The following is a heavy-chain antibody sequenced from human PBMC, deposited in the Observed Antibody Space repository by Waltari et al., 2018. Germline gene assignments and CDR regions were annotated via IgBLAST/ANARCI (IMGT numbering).Heavy chain of an antibody. CDR1: GLAVRTSF. J-gene: IGHJ3*02. CDR2: IFSGDTT. V-gene: IGHV3-66*01. CDR3: ARVARGTLYDAFDI. Sequence: EVQLMESGGGLVQPGGSLRLSCVASGLAVRTSFISWVRQAPGKGLEWVSAIFSGDTTYYTDSVKGRFSTSRDNSKNTLFLQMNSLRAEDTAVYYCARVARGTLYDAFDIWGQGTMVTVSS. D-gene: IGHD1-26*01.